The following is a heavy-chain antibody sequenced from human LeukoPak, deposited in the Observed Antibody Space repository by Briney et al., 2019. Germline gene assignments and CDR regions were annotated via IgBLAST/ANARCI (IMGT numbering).Heavy chain of an antibody. V-gene: IGHV4-61*02. CDR1: GGSISSGSYY. J-gene: IGHJ5*02. CDR3: ARSYYYYDSSGSLNWFDP. CDR2: IYTSGST. Sequence: PSQTLSLTCTVSGGSISSGSYYWSWIRQPAGKGLEWIGRIYTSGSTNYNPSLKSRVTISVDTSKNQFSLKLSSVTAADTAVYYCARSYYYYDSSGSLNWFDPWGQGTLVTVSS. D-gene: IGHD3-22*01.